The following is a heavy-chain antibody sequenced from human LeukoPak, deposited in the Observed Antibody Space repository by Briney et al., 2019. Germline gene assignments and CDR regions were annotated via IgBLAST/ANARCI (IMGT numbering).Heavy chain of an antibody. D-gene: IGHD1-26*01. CDR3: TTAGTY. CDR1: GFTFTNAW. V-gene: IGHV3-15*01. CDR2: IKSKTDGGTT. J-gene: IGHJ4*02. Sequence: GGSLRLSCVAYGFTFTNAWMSWVRQPPGKGLEWVGRIKSKTDGGTTDFAAPVKGRFTISRGDSKNTLYLQMNSLKSEDTAVYYCTTAGTYWGQGTLVTVSS.